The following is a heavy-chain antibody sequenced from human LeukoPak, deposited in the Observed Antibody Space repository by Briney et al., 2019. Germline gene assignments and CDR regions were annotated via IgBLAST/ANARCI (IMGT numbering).Heavy chain of an antibody. V-gene: IGHV3-30*02. CDR2: IRYDGSNK. D-gene: IGHD7-27*01. J-gene: IGHJ4*02. CDR1: GFTFSSYG. Sequence: GGSLRLSCAASGFTFSSYGMHWVRQAPGKGLEWVAFIRYDGSNKYYADSVKGRFTISRDNSKNTLYLQMNSLRAEDTAVYYCAKDLSLGSHSDYLDYWGQGTLVTVSS. CDR3: AKDLSLGSHSDYLDY.